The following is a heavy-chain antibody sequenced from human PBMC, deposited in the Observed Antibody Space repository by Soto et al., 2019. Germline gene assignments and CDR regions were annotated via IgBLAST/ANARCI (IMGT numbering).Heavy chain of an antibody. D-gene: IGHD2-2*01. CDR3: ATVSSITNAMDV. Sequence: PSETLSLTCAVSGASISSPNWWSWVRQSPGTGLEWIGEIYHTGRAKYNPSLKSRVTLLVDKSKNEFSLKVTSVTAADMAVYYCATVSSITNAMDVWGHGTTVTVS. J-gene: IGHJ6*02. CDR1: GASISSPNW. V-gene: IGHV4-4*02. CDR2: IYHTGRA.